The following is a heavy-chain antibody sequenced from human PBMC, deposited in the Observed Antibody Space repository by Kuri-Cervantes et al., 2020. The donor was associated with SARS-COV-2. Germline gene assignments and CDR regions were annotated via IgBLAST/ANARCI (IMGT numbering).Heavy chain of an antibody. J-gene: IGHJ3*02. Sequence: GGSLRLSCAASGFTFSSYSMNWVRQAPGKGLEWVSSISSSSSYIYYADSVKGRFTISRDNAKNSLYLQMNSLRAEDTAVYYCARERGSSWYSSKAFDIWGQGTRVTVSS. CDR1: GFTFSSYS. D-gene: IGHD6-13*01. V-gene: IGHV3-21*01. CDR2: ISSSSSYI. CDR3: ARERGSSWYSSKAFDI.